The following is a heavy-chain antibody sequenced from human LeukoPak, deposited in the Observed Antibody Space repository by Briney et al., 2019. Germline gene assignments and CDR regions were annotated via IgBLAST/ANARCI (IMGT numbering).Heavy chain of an antibody. CDR1: GGTFSSYA. Sequence: SVKVSCKASGGTFSSYAISWVRQAPGQGLEWMGGIIPIFGTANYAQKFQGRVTIIADESTSTAYMELSSLRSEDTAVYYCATSNGVVATIDLNWFDPWGQGTLVTVSS. D-gene: IGHD5-12*01. J-gene: IGHJ5*02. V-gene: IGHV1-69*13. CDR3: ATSNGVVATIDLNWFDP. CDR2: IIPIFGTA.